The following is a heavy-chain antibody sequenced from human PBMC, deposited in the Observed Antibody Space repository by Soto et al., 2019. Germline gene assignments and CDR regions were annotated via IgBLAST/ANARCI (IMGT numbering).Heavy chain of an antibody. CDR3: AREGWSRDD. D-gene: IGHD2-15*01. J-gene: IGHJ4*02. Sequence: QVQLVQSGAEERKPGASVKLSCRASGYTFISYAIHWVRQAPGQRLEWMGWVNPATGHTEYSQKFQGRVTITRDTPAKTGSMELSSLSPEDTAVYYWAREGWSRDDWGQGTLVTVSS. CDR1: GYTFISYA. V-gene: IGHV1-3*05. CDR2: VNPATGHT.